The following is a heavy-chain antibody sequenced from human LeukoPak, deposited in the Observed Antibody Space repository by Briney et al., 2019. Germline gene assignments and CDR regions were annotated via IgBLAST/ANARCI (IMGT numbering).Heavy chain of an antibody. CDR3: VGTARGGNY. CDR1: GFTFSSYG. Sequence: GGSLRLSCAASGFTFSSYGMHWVRQAPGKGLEWVAVISYDGSNKYYADSVKGRFTISRDNSKNTLYLQMNSLRAEDTAVYYCVGTARGGNYWGQGTLVTVSS. J-gene: IGHJ4*02. CDR2: ISYDGSNK. V-gene: IGHV3-30*03. D-gene: IGHD3-16*01.